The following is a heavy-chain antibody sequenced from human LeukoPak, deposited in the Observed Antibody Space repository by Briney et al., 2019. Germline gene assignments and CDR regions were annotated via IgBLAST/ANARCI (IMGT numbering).Heavy chain of an antibody. J-gene: IGHJ4*02. V-gene: IGHV1-69*05. CDR3: ATYYYDSSGYYQLDY. CDR2: IIPIFGTA. D-gene: IGHD3-22*01. Sequence: EASVKVSCKASGYTFTSYGISWVRQAPGQGLEWMGRIIPIFGTANYAQKFQGRVTITTDESTSTAYMELSSLRSEDTAVYYYATYYYDSSGYYQLDYWGQGTLVTVSS. CDR1: GYTFTSYG.